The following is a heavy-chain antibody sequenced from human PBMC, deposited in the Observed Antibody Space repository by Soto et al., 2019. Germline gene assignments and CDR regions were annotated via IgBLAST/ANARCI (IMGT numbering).Heavy chain of an antibody. J-gene: IGHJ4*02. D-gene: IGHD3-10*01. CDR3: AREWRGYYFVY. CDR2: IYYSGST. V-gene: IGHV4-31*03. Sequence: QVQLQESGPGLVKPSQILSLTCTVSGGSISSGGYYWSWIRQHPGKGLEWIGYIYYSGSTYYNPALRXRXPXAXXTSKTQSSLKLCSGTAADTAVYYGAREWRGYYFVYWGQGTLVTVSS. CDR1: GGSISSGGYY.